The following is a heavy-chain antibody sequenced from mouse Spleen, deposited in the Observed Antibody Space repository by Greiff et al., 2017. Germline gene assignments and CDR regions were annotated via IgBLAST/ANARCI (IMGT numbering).Heavy chain of an antibody. CDR3: ARQKITTVVFDY. V-gene: IGHV5-9*04. Sequence: EVKLVESGGGLVKLGGSLKLSCAASGFTFSSYAMSWVRQTPEKRLEWVATISSGGGNPYYPDSVKGRFTISRDNAKNTLYLQMSSLKSEDTAMYYCARQKITTVVFDYWGQGTTLTVSS. CDR1: GFTFSSYA. J-gene: IGHJ2*01. D-gene: IGHD1-1*01. CDR2: ISSGGGNP.